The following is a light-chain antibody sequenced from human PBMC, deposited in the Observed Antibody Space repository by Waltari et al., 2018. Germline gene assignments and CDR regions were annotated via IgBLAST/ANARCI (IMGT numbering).Light chain of an antibody. CDR2: AAF. Sequence: VLTPPPGTLSLSPGETATLSCRASESVTSSYLAWYQQRPGQAPRLLIYAAFRRATGIPDRFSGRGSGTDFTLTISGLEPEDFAVYYCQQFIRSPWTFGQGTKVEI. J-gene: IGKJ1*01. CDR3: QQFIRSPWT. CDR1: ESVTSSY. V-gene: IGKV3-20*01.